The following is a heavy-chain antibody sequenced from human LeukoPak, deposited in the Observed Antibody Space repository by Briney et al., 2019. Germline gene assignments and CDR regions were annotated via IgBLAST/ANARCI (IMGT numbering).Heavy chain of an antibody. CDR3: ARGEYGSGSYHIDY. D-gene: IGHD3-10*01. CDR1: GFTFSRYW. CDR2: ISSSSSYI. V-gene: IGHV3-21*01. Sequence: GGSLRLSCAASGFTFSRYWMSWVRQAPGKGLEWVSFISSSSSYIYYADSVKGRFTISRDNAKNSLYLQMNSLRAEDTAVYFCARGEYGSGSYHIDYWGQGTLVTVSS. J-gene: IGHJ4*02.